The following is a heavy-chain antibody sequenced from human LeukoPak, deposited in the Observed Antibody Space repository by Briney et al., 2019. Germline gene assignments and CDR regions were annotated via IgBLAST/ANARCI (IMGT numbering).Heavy chain of an antibody. Sequence: SETLSLTCSVSGAPLTRPTYYQWSWIRQPPGKGLEWIGSIYYSGNTYYNLSLKSRVTLSVDTSKNQFSLTLSSVTAADTAVYYCATRIGGLAYDYWGQGTLVTVSS. CDR3: ATRIGGLAYDY. D-gene: IGHD3-10*01. CDR2: IYYSGNT. J-gene: IGHJ4*02. V-gene: IGHV4-39*01. CDR1: GAPLTRPTYY.